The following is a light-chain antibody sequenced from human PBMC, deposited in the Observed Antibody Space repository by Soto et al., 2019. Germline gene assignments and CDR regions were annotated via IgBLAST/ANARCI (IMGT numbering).Light chain of an antibody. Sequence: DIVLTQSPATLSLSPGERATLSCRASQGVGSFLAWYQQKAGQAPRLLIYDTSIRATGIPARFSGSGSGTQFTLTISSLEPVDFAVYYCQHRSIWPTFGGGTKVEIK. CDR3: QHRSIWPT. CDR1: QGVGSF. V-gene: IGKV3-11*01. CDR2: DTS. J-gene: IGKJ4*01.